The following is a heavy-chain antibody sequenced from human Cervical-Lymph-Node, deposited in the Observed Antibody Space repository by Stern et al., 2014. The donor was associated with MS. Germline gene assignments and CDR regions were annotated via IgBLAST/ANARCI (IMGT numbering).Heavy chain of an antibody. Sequence: VQLVESGPGLVKPSETLSLTCTVSGGSINTNNYYWGWIRQPPGKGLEWIGNIYSSGSTFYSPSLKSRVTMSVATFKNQFSLKLGSVTAADTAVYYCARTGDDFGDYSLSYWGQGTLVTVSS. J-gene: IGHJ4*02. CDR1: GGSINTNNYY. D-gene: IGHD4-17*01. CDR2: IYSSGST. CDR3: ARTGDDFGDYSLSY. V-gene: IGHV4-39*01.